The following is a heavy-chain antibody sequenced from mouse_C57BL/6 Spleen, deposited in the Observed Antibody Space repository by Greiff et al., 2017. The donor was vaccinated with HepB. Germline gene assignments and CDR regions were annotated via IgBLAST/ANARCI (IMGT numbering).Heavy chain of an antibody. V-gene: IGHV1-26*01. CDR3: ARSSPFTTVPMDY. J-gene: IGHJ4*01. Sequence: EVQLQQSGPELVKPGASVKISCKASGYTFTDYYMNWVKQSHGKSLEWIGDINPNNGGTSYNQKFKGKATLTVDKSSSTAYMELRSLTSEDSAVYYCARSSPFTTVPMDYWGQGTSVTVSS. CDR1: GYTFTDYY. D-gene: IGHD1-1*01. CDR2: INPNNGGT.